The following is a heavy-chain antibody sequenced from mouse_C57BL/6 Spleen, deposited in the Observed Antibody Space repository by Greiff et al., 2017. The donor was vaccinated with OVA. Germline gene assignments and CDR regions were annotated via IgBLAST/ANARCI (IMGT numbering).Heavy chain of an antibody. CDR1: GYTFTSYW. Sequence: QVQLQQPGAELVMPGASVKLSCKASGYTFTSYWMHWVKQRPGQGLEWIGEIDPSDSYTNYNQKFKGKSTLTVDKSSSTAYMQLSSLTSEDSAVYYGARWYYDYDGGPYYFDDWGQGTTLTVSS. J-gene: IGHJ2*01. CDR2: IDPSDSYT. V-gene: IGHV1-69*01. CDR3: ARWYYDYDGGPYYFDD. D-gene: IGHD2-4*01.